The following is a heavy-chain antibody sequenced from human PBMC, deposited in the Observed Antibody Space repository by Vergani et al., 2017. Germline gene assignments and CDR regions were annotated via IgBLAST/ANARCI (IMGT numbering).Heavy chain of an antibody. V-gene: IGHV3-48*01. CDR3: ARAGDTVTHDFDY. D-gene: IGHD4-17*01. CDR2: ISSSSSTI. Sequence: EVQLVESGGGLVQPGGSLRLSCAASGFTFSSYSMNWVRQAPGKGLEWVSYISSSSSTIYYADALKGRFTISRDNAKNSLYLQMNSLRAEDTAVYYCARAGDTVTHDFDYWGQGTLVTVSS. CDR1: GFTFSSYS. J-gene: IGHJ4*02.